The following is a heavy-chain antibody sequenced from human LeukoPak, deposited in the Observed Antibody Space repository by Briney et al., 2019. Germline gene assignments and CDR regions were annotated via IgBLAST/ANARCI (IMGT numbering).Heavy chain of an antibody. CDR1: GYTFTSYG. Sequence: GASVKVSCKASGYTFTSYGISWVRQAPGQGLEWMGWISAYNGNTNYAQKLQGRVTMTADTSTSTAYTDLRSLRSDDTAVYYCARRGSIVAAGTGDWFDPWGQGTLVTVSS. CDR2: ISAYNGNT. J-gene: IGHJ5*02. V-gene: IGHV1-18*01. CDR3: ARRGSIVAAGTGDWFDP. D-gene: IGHD6-13*01.